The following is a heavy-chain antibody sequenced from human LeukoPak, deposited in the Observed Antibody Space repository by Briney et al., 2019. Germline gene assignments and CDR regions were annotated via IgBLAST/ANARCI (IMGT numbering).Heavy chain of an antibody. Sequence: ASVTVSCTASGYTFTSYDMNWVRQAPGQGLEWMGWMNPNSGNTDCAQKFQGRVTMTRNTSISTAYMELSSLRSEDTAVYYCARKGPAAYNYYYMDVWGKGTTVTVSS. CDR1: GYTFTSYD. D-gene: IGHD2-2*01. J-gene: IGHJ6*03. CDR3: ARKGPAAYNYYYMDV. V-gene: IGHV1-8*01. CDR2: MNPNSGNT.